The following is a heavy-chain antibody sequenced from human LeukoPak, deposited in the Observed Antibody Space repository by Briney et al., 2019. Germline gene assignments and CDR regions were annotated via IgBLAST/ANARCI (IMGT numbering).Heavy chain of an antibody. D-gene: IGHD5-18*01. Sequence: GGSLRLSCAASGFTFSSYAMHWVRQAPGKGLEWVAVISYDGSNKYYADSVKGRFTISRDNSKNTLYLQMNSLRAEDTAVYYCARAGYSYDSELDYWGQGTLVTVSS. CDR3: ARAGYSYDSELDY. V-gene: IGHV3-30-3*01. CDR1: GFTFSSYA. J-gene: IGHJ4*02. CDR2: ISYDGSNK.